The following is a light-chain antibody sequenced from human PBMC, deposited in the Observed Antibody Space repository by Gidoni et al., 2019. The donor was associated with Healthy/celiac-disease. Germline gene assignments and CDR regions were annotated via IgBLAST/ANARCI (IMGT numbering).Light chain of an antibody. CDR2: GAS. Sequence: EIAMTQSPATLSVSPGERATLSCSARQSVSSNLGWYQQEPGQAPRLLIYGASIRVTGIPARCSGSGAGTEFTLTISSLQSEDFAVYYCQQYNNWPWTFGQGTKVEIK. CDR3: QQYNNWPWT. J-gene: IGKJ1*01. V-gene: IGKV3-15*01. CDR1: QSVSSN.